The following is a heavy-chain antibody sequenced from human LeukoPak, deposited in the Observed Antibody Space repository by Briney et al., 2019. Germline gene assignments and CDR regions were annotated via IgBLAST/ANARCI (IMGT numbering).Heavy chain of an antibody. CDR1: GGSLKSPDSY. Sequence: SETLSLTCIVSGGSLKSPDSYWSWLRQPPGTGLEWIGNVYYIGTASYNSSLKSRVTISVDTSKNQFSLEMTSVTAADTAVYYCARNTSSSPWFDPWGQGTLVTVSS. J-gene: IGHJ5*02. CDR3: ARNTSSSPWFDP. CDR2: VYYIGTA. V-gene: IGHV4-61*08. D-gene: IGHD6-6*01.